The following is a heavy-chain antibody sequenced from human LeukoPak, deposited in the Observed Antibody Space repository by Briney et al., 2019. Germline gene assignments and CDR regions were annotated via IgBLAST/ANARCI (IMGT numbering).Heavy chain of an antibody. V-gene: IGHV1-8*01. J-gene: IGHJ4*02. D-gene: IGHD4-4*01. CDR3: AREGATDYYFDY. CDR2: MNPNSGNT. Sequence: ASVKVSCKASGYTFTSYDINWVRQATGQGLEWMGWMNPNSGNTGYAQKFQGRVTMTRNTSISTAYMELRSLRSDDTAVYYCAREGATDYYFDYWGQGTLVTVSS. CDR1: GYTFTSYD.